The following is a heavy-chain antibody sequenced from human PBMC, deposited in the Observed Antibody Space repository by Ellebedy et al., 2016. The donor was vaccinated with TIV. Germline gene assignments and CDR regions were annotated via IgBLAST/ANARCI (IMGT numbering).Heavy chain of an antibody. CDR2: ISTSGSHI. V-gene: IGHV3-11*01. CDR1: GFTFSDCY. J-gene: IGHJ4*02. CDR3: TASEYMSGWSAIDY. Sequence: GESLKISCAASGFTFSDCYMNWIRQAPGKGLEWISYISTSGSHIYYADSVQGRFTIARDNAKNSVYLQIDSLRAEDTAVYYCTASEYMSGWSAIDYWGQGTLVTVSS. D-gene: IGHD6-19*01.